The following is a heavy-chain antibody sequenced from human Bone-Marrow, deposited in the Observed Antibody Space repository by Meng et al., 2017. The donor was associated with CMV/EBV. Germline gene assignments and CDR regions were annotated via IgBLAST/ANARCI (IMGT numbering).Heavy chain of an antibody. Sequence: SVKVSCKASGGTFSSYAISWVRQAPGQGLEWMGGIIPIFGTANYAQKFQGRVTITTDESTSTAYMELSSLRSEDTAVYYCARGVTYSSSWYVYWGQGTLVTVSS. CDR1: GGTFSSYA. CDR3: ARGVTYSSSWYVY. J-gene: IGHJ4*02. V-gene: IGHV1-69*05. D-gene: IGHD6-13*01. CDR2: IIPIFGTA.